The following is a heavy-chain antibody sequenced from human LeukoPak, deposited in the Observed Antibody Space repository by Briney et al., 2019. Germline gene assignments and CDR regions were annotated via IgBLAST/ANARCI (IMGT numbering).Heavy chain of an antibody. V-gene: IGHV4-4*02. Sequence: SSETLSLTCAVSGGSISNGNWWSWVRQPPGKGLEWIGEIYHSGSTNYNPSLESRVTISVDKSKNQFSLDLNSVIAADTAVYYCARNGAYCIDYWGQGTLVSVSS. CDR3: ARNGAYCIDY. CDR1: GGSISNGNW. D-gene: IGHD2-8*01. CDR2: IYHSGST. J-gene: IGHJ4*02.